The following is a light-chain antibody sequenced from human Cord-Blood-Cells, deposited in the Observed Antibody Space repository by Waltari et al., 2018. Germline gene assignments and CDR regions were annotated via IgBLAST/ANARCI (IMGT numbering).Light chain of an antibody. V-gene: IGKV3-15*01. CDR1: QSVSST. J-gene: IGKJ2*03. Sequence: EIVMTQSPATLSVSPGERATLSCRASQSVSSTLAWYQQKPGQAPRLRIYGASTRTTGIPARCSGSGSGTEFTLTISSLQSEDFAVYYCQQYNNWPDSFGQGTKLEIK. CDR3: QQYNNWPDS. CDR2: GAS.